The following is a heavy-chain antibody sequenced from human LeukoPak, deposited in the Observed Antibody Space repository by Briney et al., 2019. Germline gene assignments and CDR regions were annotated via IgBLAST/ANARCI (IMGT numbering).Heavy chain of an antibody. CDR3: ARAGNFLDC. CDR1: GDRASSNSAA. CDR2: TYYRNKWYN. D-gene: IGHD1-7*01. V-gene: IGHV6-1*01. J-gene: IGHJ4*02. Sequence: SQTLSLTCAISGDRASSNSAAWNWIRHSPSRGLEGLGRTYYRNKWYNDYAVSVKSRITINPDTSKNQFSLQLNSVPPEDTAVSYCARAGNFLDCWGQGTLVTVSS.